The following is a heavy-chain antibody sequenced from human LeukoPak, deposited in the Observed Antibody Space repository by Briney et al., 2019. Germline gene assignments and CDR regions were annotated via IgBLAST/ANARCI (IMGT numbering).Heavy chain of an antibody. D-gene: IGHD5-18*01. CDR3: VVRQIQLWLRAFDY. Sequence: SETLSLTCAVSGVAISRGGYAWNWIRQPPGKGLEWIAYIYHSGTTYYNPSLKSRVTISVDTSKNQFSLKLSSVTAADTAVYYCVVRQIQLWLRAFDYWGQGTLVTVSS. CDR1: GVAISRGGYA. J-gene: IGHJ4*02. V-gene: IGHV4-30-2*01. CDR2: IYHSGTT.